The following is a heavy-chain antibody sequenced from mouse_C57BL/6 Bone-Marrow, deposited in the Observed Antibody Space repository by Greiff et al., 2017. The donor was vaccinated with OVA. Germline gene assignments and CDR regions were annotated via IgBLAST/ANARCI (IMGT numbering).Heavy chain of an antibody. D-gene: IGHD1-1*01. Sequence: KLVESGGGLVKPGGSLKLSCAASGFTFSSYAMSWVRQTPEKRLEWVATISDGGSYTYYPDNVKGRFTISRDNAKNNLYLQMSHLKSEDTAMYYCARVGTLLLQGGAWFAYWGQGTLVTVSA. V-gene: IGHV5-4*03. CDR3: ARVGTLLLQGGAWFAY. J-gene: IGHJ3*01. CDR1: GFTFSSYA. CDR2: ISDGGSYT.